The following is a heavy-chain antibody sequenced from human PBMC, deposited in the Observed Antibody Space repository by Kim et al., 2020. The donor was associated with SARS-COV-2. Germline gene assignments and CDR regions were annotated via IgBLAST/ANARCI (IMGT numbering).Heavy chain of an antibody. CDR3: AKELGYSLYYYYYYGMDV. D-gene: IGHD5-18*01. CDR2: ISGSGGST. CDR1: GFTFSSYA. J-gene: IGHJ6*02. V-gene: IGHV3-23*01. Sequence: GGSLRLSCAASGFTFSSYAMSWVRQAPGKGLEWVSAISGSGGSTYYADSVKGRFTISRDNSKNTLYLQMNSLRAEDTAVYYCAKELGYSLYYYYYYGMDVWGQGTTVTVSS.